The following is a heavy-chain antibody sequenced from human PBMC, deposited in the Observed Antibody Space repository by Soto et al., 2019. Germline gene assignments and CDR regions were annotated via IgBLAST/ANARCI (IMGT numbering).Heavy chain of an antibody. D-gene: IGHD3-3*01. Sequence: PXGSRRLSCAAAGFTFSSYEMNWVRQAPGRGLEWVSYITSSGSTIYYADSVKGRFTISRDNAKNSLYLQMNSLRAEETAVYYCARGSYYDFWSGYYSEYYFDYWGQGTLVTVSS. CDR3: ARGSYYDFWSGYYSEYYFDY. CDR2: ITSSGSTI. CDR1: GFTFSSYE. V-gene: IGHV3-48*03. J-gene: IGHJ4*02.